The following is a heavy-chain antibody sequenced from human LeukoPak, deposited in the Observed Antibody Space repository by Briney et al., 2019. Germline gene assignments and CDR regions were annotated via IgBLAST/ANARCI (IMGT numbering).Heavy chain of an antibody. CDR2: INSDGSST. D-gene: IGHD3-22*01. Sequence: GGSLRLSCAASGFPFSRYWMHWVRQAPGKGLVWVSRINSDGSSTRYADSVKGRFTISRDNAKNTLDLQMNSLRAEDTAVYYCARSRYYESSGYFSYYYGMDVWGQGTTVTVSS. V-gene: IGHV3-74*01. CDR1: GFPFSRYW. J-gene: IGHJ6*02. CDR3: ARSRYYESSGYFSYYYGMDV.